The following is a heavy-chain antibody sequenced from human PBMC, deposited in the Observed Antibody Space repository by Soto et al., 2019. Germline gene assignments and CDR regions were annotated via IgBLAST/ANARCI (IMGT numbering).Heavy chain of an antibody. CDR3: AKADQTRYNWNELGNWLDS. CDR1: GGTFSSYA. V-gene: IGHV1-69*01. Sequence: QVQLVQSGAEVKKPGSSVKVSCKESGGTFSSYAIAWVRQAPVEGLEWMGGIVPIFGIANYEQKFHGRVAITADEATNTAYMELSILRSDDKAVYYCAKADQTRYNWNELGNWLDSWGQGTLVIVSS. CDR2: IVPIFGIA. J-gene: IGHJ5*01. D-gene: IGHD1-1*01.